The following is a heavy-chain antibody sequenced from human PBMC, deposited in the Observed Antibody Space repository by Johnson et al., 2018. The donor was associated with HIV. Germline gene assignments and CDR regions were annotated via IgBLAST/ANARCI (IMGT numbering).Heavy chain of an antibody. CDR3: ARDNTTFGGVIVPIGAFDI. Sequence: VQLVESGGGVVQPGGSLRLSCAASGFTFSSYDMHWVRQATGKGLEWVSAIGTAGDTYYPGSVKGRFTISRENAKNSLYLQMNSLRAGDTAVYYCARDNTTFGGVIVPIGAFDIWGQGTMVTVSS. J-gene: IGHJ3*02. CDR2: IGTAGDT. V-gene: IGHV3-13*01. CDR1: GFTFSSYD. D-gene: IGHD3-16*02.